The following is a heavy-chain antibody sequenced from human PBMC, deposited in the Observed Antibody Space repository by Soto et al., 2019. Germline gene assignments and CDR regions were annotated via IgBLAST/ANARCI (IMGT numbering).Heavy chain of an antibody. J-gene: IGHJ4*02. V-gene: IGHV3-74*03. CDR1: GFTFSSYW. Sequence: VQLVESGGGVVQPGGSLRLSCAASGFTFSSYWMHWVRQVPGKGLVWVSRIKSDASTIMYADSVKGRFTISRDNAKNTLYLQVNSLRPEDTAVYYCVRGGSANYYGLFDSWGQGTLVTVSS. CDR3: VRGGSANYYGLFDS. D-gene: IGHD1-26*01. CDR2: IKSDASTI.